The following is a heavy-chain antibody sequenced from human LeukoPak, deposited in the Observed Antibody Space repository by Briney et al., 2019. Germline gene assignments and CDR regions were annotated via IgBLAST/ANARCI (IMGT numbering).Heavy chain of an antibody. CDR3: AKDLGWFGEFDLDY. CDR1: GFTFSSYG. D-gene: IGHD3-10*01. J-gene: IGHJ4*02. V-gene: IGHV3-30*18. Sequence: GGSLRLSCAASGFTFSSYGMHWVRQAPGKGLEWVAVISYDGSNKYYADSVKGRFTISRDNSKNTLYLQMNSLRAEDTAVYYCAKDLGWFGEFDLDYWGQGTLVTVSS. CDR2: ISYDGSNK.